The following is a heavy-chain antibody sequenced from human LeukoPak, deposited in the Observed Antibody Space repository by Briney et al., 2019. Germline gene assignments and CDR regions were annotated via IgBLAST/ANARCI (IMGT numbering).Heavy chain of an antibody. CDR2: MNPNSGNT. CDR3: ARVLLWFGEIIDY. V-gene: IGHV1-8*01. D-gene: IGHD3-10*01. J-gene: IGHJ4*02. CDR1: GYTFTSYD. Sequence: ASVKVSCKASGYTFTSYDINWVRQATGQGLEWMGWMNPNSGNTGYAQKFQGRVTMTRNTSISTAYMELSSLRSEDTAVYYCARVLLWFGEIIDYWGQGTLVTVSS.